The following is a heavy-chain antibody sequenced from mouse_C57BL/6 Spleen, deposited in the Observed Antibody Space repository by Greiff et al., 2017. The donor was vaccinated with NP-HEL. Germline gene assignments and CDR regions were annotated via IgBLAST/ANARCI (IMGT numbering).Heavy chain of an antibody. CDR2: IHPNSGST. CDR3: ARSTAQATPLGY. J-gene: IGHJ2*01. D-gene: IGHD3-2*02. Sequence: VKLKQPGAELVKPGASVKLSCKASGYTFTSYWMHWVKQRPGQGLEWIGMIHPNSGSTNYNEKFKSKATLTVDKSSSTAYMQLSSLTSEDSAVYYCARSTAQATPLGYWGQGTTLTVSS. CDR1: GYTFTSYW. V-gene: IGHV1-64*01.